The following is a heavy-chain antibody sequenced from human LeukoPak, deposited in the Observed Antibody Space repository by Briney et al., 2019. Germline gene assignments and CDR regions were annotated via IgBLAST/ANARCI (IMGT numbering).Heavy chain of an antibody. V-gene: IGHV4-59*08. CDR2: IYYSGST. Sequence: SETLSLTCTVSGGSISSYYWSWIRQPPGKGLEWIGYIYYSGSTNYNPSLKSRVTISVDTSKNQFSLKLSSVTAADAAVYYCASSSWYGKLDYWGQRTLVTVSS. CDR3: ASSSWYGKLDY. CDR1: GGSISSYY. D-gene: IGHD6-13*01. J-gene: IGHJ4*02.